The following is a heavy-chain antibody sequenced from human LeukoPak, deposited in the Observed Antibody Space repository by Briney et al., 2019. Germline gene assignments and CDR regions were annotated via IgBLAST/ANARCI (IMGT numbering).Heavy chain of an antibody. J-gene: IGHJ4*02. Sequence: GGSLRLSCAASGFTFSSYEMNWVRQAPGKGLEWVSYISSSGSTIYYAESVKGRFTISRDNAKNSLYLQMNSLRAEDTAVYYCARDPSITGTTPHFDYWGQGTLVTVSS. D-gene: IGHD1-20*01. V-gene: IGHV3-48*03. CDR2: ISSSGSTI. CDR1: GFTFSSYE. CDR3: ARDPSITGTTPHFDY.